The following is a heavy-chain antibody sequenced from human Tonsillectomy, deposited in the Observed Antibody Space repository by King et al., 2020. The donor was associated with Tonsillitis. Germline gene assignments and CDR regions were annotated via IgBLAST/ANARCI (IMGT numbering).Heavy chain of an antibody. Sequence: VQLVESGGGLVQPGRCLRLSCAASGFTFDDYAMHWVRQAPGKGLEWVSGISWNSGSIGYADSVKDRFTIYRDNAKNSLYLQMNSLRAEDTALYYCARANGYDVWSGYPGAGHTGTSRDYFDYGGQGTLVTVSS. CDR1: GFTFDDYA. V-gene: IGHV3-9*01. CDR2: ISWNSGSI. CDR3: ARANGYDVWSGYPGAGHTGTSRDYFDY. D-gene: IGHD3-3*01. J-gene: IGHJ4*02.